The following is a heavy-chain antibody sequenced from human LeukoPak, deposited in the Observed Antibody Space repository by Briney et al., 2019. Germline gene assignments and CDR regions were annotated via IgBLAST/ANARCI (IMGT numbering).Heavy chain of an antibody. V-gene: IGHV5-51*01. CDR1: GYSFTSYW. CDR2: IYPGDSDT. CDR3: ARSTYYYDSSGYHHAFDI. J-gene: IGHJ3*02. Sequence: GESLKISCKGSGYSFTSYWIGWVRQMPGKGLEWMGIIYPGDSDTRYSSSFQGQVTISADKSISTAYLQWSSLKASDTAMYYCARSTYYYDSSGYHHAFDIWGQGTMVTVSS. D-gene: IGHD3-22*01.